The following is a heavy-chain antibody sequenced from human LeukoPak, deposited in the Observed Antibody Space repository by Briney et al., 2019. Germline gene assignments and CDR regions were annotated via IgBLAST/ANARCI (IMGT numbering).Heavy chain of an antibody. D-gene: IGHD3-22*01. J-gene: IGHJ4*02. CDR2: IYYSGST. V-gene: IGHV4-59*08. CDR3: ARHSPRGYYDSSGYYVD. CDR1: GGSFSGYY. Sequence: SETLSLTCAVYGGSFSGYYWSWIRQPPGKGLEWIGYIYYSGSTNYNPSLKSRVTISVDTSKNQFSLKLSSVTAADTAVYYCARHSPRGYYDSSGYYVDWGQGTLVTVSS.